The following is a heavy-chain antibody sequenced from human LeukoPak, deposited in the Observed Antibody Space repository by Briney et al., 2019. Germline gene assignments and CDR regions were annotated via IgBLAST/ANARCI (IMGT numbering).Heavy chain of an antibody. Sequence: SETLSLTCTVSGGSISSSSYYWGWIRQPPGKGLEWIGSIYYSGSTYYSPSLKSRVTISVDTSKNQFSLKLSSVTAADTAVYYCARVSVVRGVHSYWYFDLWGRGTLVTVSS. CDR3: ARVSVVRGVHSYWYFDL. CDR2: IYYSGST. V-gene: IGHV4-39*07. J-gene: IGHJ2*01. CDR1: GGSISSSSYY. D-gene: IGHD3-10*01.